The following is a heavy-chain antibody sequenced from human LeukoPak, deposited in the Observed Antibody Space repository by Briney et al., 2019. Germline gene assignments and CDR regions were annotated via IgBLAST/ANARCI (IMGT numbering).Heavy chain of an antibody. CDR2: IKGDGSST. D-gene: IGHD6-13*01. J-gene: IGHJ5*02. CDR1: GFTFSTYW. CDR3: ARFHAPSSSWYAYNWFDP. V-gene: IGHV3-74*01. Sequence: GGSLRLSCAASGFTFSTYWMHWVRQAPGKGLVWVARIKGDGSSTTYADSVKGRFTISRDNSKNTLYLQTSSLRAEDTAVYYCARFHAPSSSWYAYNWFDPWGQGTLVTVSS.